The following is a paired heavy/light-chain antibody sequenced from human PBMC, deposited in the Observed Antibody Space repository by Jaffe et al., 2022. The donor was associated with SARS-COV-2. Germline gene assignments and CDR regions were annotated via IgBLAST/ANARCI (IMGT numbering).Heavy chain of an antibody. CDR3: ARVAWVASGDYNYMDV. J-gene: IGHJ6*03. CDR2: IRPYNFNT. V-gene: IGHV1-18*01. CDR1: GYTLTHYT. D-gene: IGHD2-15*01. Sequence: QVQLVQSGDEVKKPGASVKVSCKASGYTLTHYTITWVRQAPGQGLEIMGWIRPYNFNTNYAQKFQDRVTMTTDTSTNTAYMEVRSLRSDDSAVYFCARVAWVASGDYNYMDVWGKGTTVTVSS.
Light chain of an antibody. J-gene: IGLJ2*01. V-gene: IGLV2-14*03. CDR2: DVT. CDR1: SSDIGYYDY. Sequence: QSALTQPASVSGSPGQSITISCTGSSSDIGYYDYVSWYQLHPGKAPKLIIYDVTSRPSGISSRFSGSKSGDTASLTISGLQAEDEADYYCSSYTRTTAIIFGGGTKLTVL. CDR3: SSYTRTTAII.